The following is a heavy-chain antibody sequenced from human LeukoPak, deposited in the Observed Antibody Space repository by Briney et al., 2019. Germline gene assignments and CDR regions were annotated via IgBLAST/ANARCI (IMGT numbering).Heavy chain of an antibody. V-gene: IGHV3-30-3*01. Sequence: GGSLRLSCAASGFTFSSYAMHWVRQAPCKGLEWVAVISYDGSNKYYADSVKGRFTISRDNSKNTLYLQMDSLRAEDTAVYYCARGGIITSYSFEIWGQGTMVTVSS. CDR2: ISYDGSNK. CDR1: GFTFSSYA. CDR3: ARGGIITSYSFEI. D-gene: IGHD1-26*01. J-gene: IGHJ3*02.